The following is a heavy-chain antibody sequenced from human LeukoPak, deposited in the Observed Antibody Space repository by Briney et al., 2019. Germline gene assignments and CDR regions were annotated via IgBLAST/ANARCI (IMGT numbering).Heavy chain of an antibody. Sequence: PSETLSLTCTVSGGSISTYYWTWIRQPPGKGLEWVGYVYSSGSTKYNPSLRSRVTISLDTSKNQFSLRLISVTAADTAVYYCARGYSSSWNWFDPWGQGTLVTVSS. J-gene: IGHJ5*02. D-gene: IGHD6-13*01. CDR3: ARGYSSSWNWFDP. CDR1: GGSISTYY. CDR2: VYSSGST. V-gene: IGHV4-59*01.